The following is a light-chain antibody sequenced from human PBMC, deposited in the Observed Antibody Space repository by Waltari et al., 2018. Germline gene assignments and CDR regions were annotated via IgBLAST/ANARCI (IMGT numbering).Light chain of an antibody. V-gene: IGLV1-40*01. CDR1: SSNIGAGYD. CDR2: GDY. J-gene: IGLJ2*01. CDR3: QSYDSSLSAYVV. Sequence: QSVLTQPPSVSGAPGQRVTLSCTGSSSNIGAGYDVPWYQPLPGTAPKLLTYGDYNRPSGVPDRFSGSKSGTSASLAITGLQAEDEADYYCQSYDSSLSAYVVFGGGTKLTVL.